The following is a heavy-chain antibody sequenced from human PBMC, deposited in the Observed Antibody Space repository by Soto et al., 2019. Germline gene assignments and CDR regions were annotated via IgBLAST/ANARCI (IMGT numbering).Heavy chain of an antibody. D-gene: IGHD7-27*01. CDR2: INAGNGNT. CDR1: GFTFTDYA. CDR3: ARDPKTSGGQHWAFNYFDS. V-gene: IGHV1-3*01. Sequence: QVQLVQSGAEVEKPGASVKISCKASGFTFTDYALHWVRQAPGHRLEWMGWINAGNGNTNYSQKFQGRVTVTRDTSASTVYMELSSLRSEDTAVYYCARDPKTSGGQHWAFNYFDSWGQGTLVTVSS. J-gene: IGHJ4*02.